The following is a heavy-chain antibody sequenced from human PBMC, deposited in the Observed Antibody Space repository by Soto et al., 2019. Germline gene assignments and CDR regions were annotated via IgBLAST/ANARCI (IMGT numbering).Heavy chain of an antibody. D-gene: IGHD4-4*01. CDR3: ARENYRLSYYFDY. J-gene: IGHJ4*02. V-gene: IGHV4-31*03. CDR1: GGSISSGGYY. CDR2: IYYSGST. Sequence: SETLSLTCTVSGGSISSGGYYWSWIRQHPGKGLEWIGYIYYSGSTYYNPSLKGRVTISVDTSKNQFSLKLSSVTAADTAVYYCARENYRLSYYFDYWGQGTLVTVSS.